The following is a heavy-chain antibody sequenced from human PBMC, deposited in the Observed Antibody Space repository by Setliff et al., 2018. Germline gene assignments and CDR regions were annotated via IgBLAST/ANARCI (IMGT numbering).Heavy chain of an antibody. J-gene: IGHJ4*02. D-gene: IGHD5-18*01. CDR3: ARGGRGYSYGPRKFPFDY. V-gene: IGHV1-69*10. Sequence: SVKVSCKASGGTFSSYAISWVRQAPGQGLEWMGGIIPILGIANYAPKFQGRVTITADKSTSTAYMELSSLRSEDTAVYYCARGGRGYSYGPRKFPFDYWGQGTLVTVSS. CDR2: IIPILGIA. CDR1: GGTFSSYA.